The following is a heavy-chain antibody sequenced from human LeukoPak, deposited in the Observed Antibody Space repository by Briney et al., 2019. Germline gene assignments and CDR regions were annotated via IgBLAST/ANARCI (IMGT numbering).Heavy chain of an antibody. CDR3: ARTSGDCTSTACYGRNWFDP. D-gene: IGHD2-2*03. CDR1: GFTFSSYS. Sequence: GSLRLSCAASGFTFSSYSMNWVRQAPGKGLEWVSSISSSSSYIYYADSVKGRFTISRDNAKKSLYLEMNSLRAEDTAIYYCARTSGDCTSTACYGRNWFDPWGQGTLVTVSS. V-gene: IGHV3-21*01. J-gene: IGHJ5*02. CDR2: ISSSSSYI.